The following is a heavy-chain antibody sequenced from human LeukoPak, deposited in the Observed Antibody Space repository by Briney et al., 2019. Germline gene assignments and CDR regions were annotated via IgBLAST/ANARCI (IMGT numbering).Heavy chain of an antibody. CDR1: GFTFSSYS. V-gene: IGHV3-21*01. Sequence: GESLRLSCAASGFTFSSYSMNWVRQAPGKGLEWVSSISSSSSYIYYADSVKGRFTISRDNAKNSLYLQMNSLRAEDTAVYYCARDFGDSSSSGDYWGQGTLVTVSS. CDR3: ARDFGDSSSSGDY. J-gene: IGHJ4*02. CDR2: ISSSSSYI. D-gene: IGHD6-6*01.